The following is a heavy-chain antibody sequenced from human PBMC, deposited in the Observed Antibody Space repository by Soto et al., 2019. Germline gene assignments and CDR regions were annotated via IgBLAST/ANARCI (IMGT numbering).Heavy chain of an antibody. CDR2: INPNSGGT. Sequence: ASVKVSCKASGYTFTGYYMHWVRKAPGQGLEWMGWINPNSGGTNYAQKFQGRVTMTRDTSISTAYMELSRLRSDDTAVYYCARDRLGVVVPAAISLLGLGPWGQGTLVTAPQ. CDR1: GYTFTGYY. V-gene: IGHV1-2*02. CDR3: ARDRLGVVVPAAISLLGLGP. J-gene: IGHJ5*02. D-gene: IGHD2-2*02.